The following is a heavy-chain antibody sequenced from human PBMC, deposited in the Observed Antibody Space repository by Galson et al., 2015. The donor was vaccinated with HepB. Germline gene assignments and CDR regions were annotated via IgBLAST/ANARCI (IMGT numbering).Heavy chain of an antibody. CDR3: ARDRSVPAAEGYFDY. CDR1: GGTFSSYA. J-gene: IGHJ4*02. V-gene: IGHV1-69*13. CDR2: IIPIFGTA. Sequence: SVKVSCKASGGTFSSYAISWVRQAPGQGLEWIGGIIPIFGTANYAQKFQGRVTITADESTSTAYMELSSLRSEDTAVYYCARDRSVPAAEGYFDYWGQGTLVTVSS. D-gene: IGHD2-2*01.